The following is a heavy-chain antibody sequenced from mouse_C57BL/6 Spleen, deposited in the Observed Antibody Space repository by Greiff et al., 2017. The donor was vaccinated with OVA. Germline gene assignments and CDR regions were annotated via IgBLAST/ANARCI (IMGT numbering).Heavy chain of an antibody. D-gene: IGHD1-1*01. V-gene: IGHV10-3*01. Sequence: VKDRFTISRDDSQSMLYLQMNNLKTEDTAMYYCVRESPIYYYGSSFMDYWGQGTSVTVSS. CDR3: VRESPIYYYGSSFMDY. J-gene: IGHJ4*01.